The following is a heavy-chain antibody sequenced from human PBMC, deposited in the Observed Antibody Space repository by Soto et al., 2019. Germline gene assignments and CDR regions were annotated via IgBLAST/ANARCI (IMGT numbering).Heavy chain of an antibody. CDR2: VNAGLGNT. V-gene: IGHV1-3*01. D-gene: IGHD2-15*01. J-gene: IGHJ5*02. Sequence: QVQLVQSGTEVKKPGASVRISCKASGYTFNAYAIYWVRQAPGQSLEWMGWVNAGLGNTEYAQKLQGRVTITRDTSANSAYMDLTSLTSEDTAVYYCARGGYCSGGRCYIWFDPWGQGTLVTVSS. CDR3: ARGGYCSGGRCYIWFDP. CDR1: GYTFNAYA.